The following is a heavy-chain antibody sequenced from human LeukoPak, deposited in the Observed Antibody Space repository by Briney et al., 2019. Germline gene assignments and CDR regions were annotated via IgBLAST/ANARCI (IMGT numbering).Heavy chain of an antibody. D-gene: IGHD4-23*01. CDR2: ISAYNGNT. CDR3: ARVIPPYGGNSDNWFDP. V-gene: IGHV1-18*01. CDR1: GGTFSSYA. J-gene: IGHJ5*02. Sequence: ASVKVSCKASGGTFSSYAISWVRQAPGQGLEWMGWISAYNGNTNYAQKLQGRVTMTTDTSTSTAYMELRSLRSDDTAVYYCARVIPPYGGNSDNWFDPWGQGTLVTVSS.